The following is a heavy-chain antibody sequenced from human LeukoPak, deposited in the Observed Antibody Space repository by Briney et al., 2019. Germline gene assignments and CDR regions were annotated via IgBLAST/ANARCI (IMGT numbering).Heavy chain of an antibody. J-gene: IGHJ4*02. CDR2: VYYISNT. Sequence: SETLSLTCTVSGASVGSAGYYWSWIRQPPGGGLEWIGYVYYISNTNYNPSLKSRVTMSVNPSENQFSLKLNSVTAADTAMYYCARTQSQGGSYRYYFGYWGQGTLVTVSS. CDR1: GASVGSAGYY. V-gene: IGHV4-61*08. D-gene: IGHD1-26*01. CDR3: ARTQSQGGSYRYYFGY.